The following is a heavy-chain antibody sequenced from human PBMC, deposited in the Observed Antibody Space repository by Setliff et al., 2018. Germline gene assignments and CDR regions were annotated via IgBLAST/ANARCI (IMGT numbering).Heavy chain of an antibody. CDR2: IYYSGST. CDR1: GGSISSGDYY. D-gene: IGHD3-10*01. CDR3: ARDQGYYGSGSLDSYYYYYGMDV. V-gene: IGHV4-30-4*08. J-gene: IGHJ6*02. Sequence: SETLSLTCTVSGGSISSGDYYWSWIRQPPGKGLEWIGYIYYSGSTYYNPSLKSRVTISVDTSKNQFSLKLSSVTAADTAVYYCARDQGYYGSGSLDSYYYYYGMDVWGQGTTGTVSS.